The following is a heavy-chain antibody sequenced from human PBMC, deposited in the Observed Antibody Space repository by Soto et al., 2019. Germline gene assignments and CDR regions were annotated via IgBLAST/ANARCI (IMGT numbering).Heavy chain of an antibody. J-gene: IGHJ4*02. Sequence: GGSLRLSCAASGFTFISYAMSWVLQAPWKGLEWVSAISGSGGSTYYADSVKGRFTISRDNSKNTLYLQMNSLRAEDTAVYYCAKGSPRGITIFGYWGQGTLVTVSS. D-gene: IGHD3-9*01. CDR2: ISGSGGST. CDR1: GFTFISYA. V-gene: IGHV3-23*01. CDR3: AKGSPRGITIFGY.